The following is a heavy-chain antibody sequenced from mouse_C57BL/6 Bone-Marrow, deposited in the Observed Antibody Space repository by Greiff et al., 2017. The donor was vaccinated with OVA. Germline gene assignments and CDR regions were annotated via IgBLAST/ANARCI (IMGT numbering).Heavy chain of an antibody. D-gene: IGHD1-1*01. CDR1: GFTFSDYG. Sequence: EVQLVESGGGLVQPGGSLKLSCAASGFTFSDYGMAWVRQAPRKGPEWVAFISNLAYSIYYADTVTGRFTISRENAKNTLYLEMSSLRSEDTAMYYCARLDFYYGSSYAMDYWGQGTSVTVSS. CDR2: ISNLAYSI. V-gene: IGHV5-15*01. CDR3: ARLDFYYGSSYAMDY. J-gene: IGHJ4*01.